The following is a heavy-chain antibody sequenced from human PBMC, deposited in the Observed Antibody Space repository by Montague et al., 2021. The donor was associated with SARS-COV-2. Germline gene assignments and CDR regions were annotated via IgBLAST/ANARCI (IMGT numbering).Heavy chain of an antibody. CDR1: GFTVSRNY. CDR3: AKGGTSYFYGMDV. Sequence: SLRLSCAASGFTVSRNYMGWVRQAPGKGLEWVSVIFGGGSTNYADSVTGRFTISRDISQNKLYLQMNSLRAEDMAVYYCAKGGTSYFYGMDVWGQGTTVAVSS. J-gene: IGHJ6*02. D-gene: IGHD1-26*01. CDR2: IFGGGST. V-gene: IGHV3-66*01.